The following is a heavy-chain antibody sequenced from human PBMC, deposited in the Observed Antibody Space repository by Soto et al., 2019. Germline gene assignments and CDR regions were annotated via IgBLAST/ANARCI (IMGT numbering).Heavy chain of an antibody. D-gene: IGHD2-15*01. CDR2: IYYSGST. CDR3: ASGGCSGGSCYRTPEWFDP. V-gene: IGHV4-30-4*01. CDR1: GGSISSGDYY. J-gene: IGHJ5*02. Sequence: LSLTCTVSGGSISSGDYYWSWIRQPPGKGLEWIGYIYYSGSTYYNPSLKSRVTISVDTSKNQFSLKLSSVTAADTAVYYCASGGCSGGSCYRTPEWFDPWGQGTLVTVSS.